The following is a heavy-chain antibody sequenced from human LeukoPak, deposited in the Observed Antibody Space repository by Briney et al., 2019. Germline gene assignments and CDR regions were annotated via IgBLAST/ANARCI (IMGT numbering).Heavy chain of an antibody. CDR1: GLTFSDAW. CDR2: IKSRNRGETV. Sequence: PGGSLRLSCAASGLTFSDAWMNWVRLAPGKGLEWVGRIKSRNRGETVDYAAPVKGRFTISRDDSKTTVYLQMNSLKTEDTAIYYCTTDGSTTLSNTFDYWGQGTLVTVSS. J-gene: IGHJ4*02. CDR3: TTDGSTTLSNTFDY. D-gene: IGHD1-26*01. V-gene: IGHV3-15*01.